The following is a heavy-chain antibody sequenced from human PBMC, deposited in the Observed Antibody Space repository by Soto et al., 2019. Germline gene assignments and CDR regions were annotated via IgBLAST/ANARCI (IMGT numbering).Heavy chain of an antibody. CDR3: ARCIAAAGIAWFDP. CDR2: ISSSSSTI. Sequence: EVQLVESGGGLVQPGGSLRLSCAASGFTFSSYSMNWVRQAPGKGLEWVSYISSSSSTIYYADSVKGRFTISRDNAKNSLSLQMNSLRDEDTAVYYCARCIAAAGIAWFDPWGQGTLVTVSS. J-gene: IGHJ5*02. V-gene: IGHV3-48*02. D-gene: IGHD6-13*01. CDR1: GFTFSSYS.